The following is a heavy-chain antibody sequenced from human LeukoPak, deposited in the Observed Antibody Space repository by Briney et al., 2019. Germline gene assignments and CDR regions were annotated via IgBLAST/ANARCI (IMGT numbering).Heavy chain of an antibody. CDR2: ISVYNGNT. D-gene: IGHD5-24*01. Sequence: ASVKASCKASGYTFSNYGISWVRQAPGQGLEWMGWISVYNGNTNYAQKFQGRVTMTTDTSMTTAYMEMRSLRSDDTAVYYCARDLAYNYGDPHYFDYWGQGTLVTVSS. V-gene: IGHV1-18*01. CDR1: GYTFSNYG. CDR3: ARDLAYNYGDPHYFDY. J-gene: IGHJ4*02.